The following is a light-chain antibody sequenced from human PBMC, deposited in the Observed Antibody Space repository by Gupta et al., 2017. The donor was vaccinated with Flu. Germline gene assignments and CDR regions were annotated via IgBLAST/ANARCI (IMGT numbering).Light chain of an antibody. V-gene: IGKV4-1*01. J-gene: IGKJ1*01. CDR1: QSVLYSSNNKNY. CDR2: WAS. CDR3: QQYYSTPLT. Sequence: DIVMTQPPDSLAVSLGERATINCKSSQSVLYSSNNKNYLAWYQQKPGQPPKLLIYWASTRESGVPDRFSGSGSGADFTPTISSLQAEDVAVYYCQQYYSTPLTFGQGTKVEIK.